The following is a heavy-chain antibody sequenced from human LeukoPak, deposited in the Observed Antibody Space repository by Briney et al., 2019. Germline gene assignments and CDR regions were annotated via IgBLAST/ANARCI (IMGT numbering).Heavy chain of an antibody. CDR1: GYTFTSYA. D-gene: IGHD1-26*01. CDR3: AKDPIFSGSYGVFDS. J-gene: IGHJ4*02. Sequence: ASVKVSCKASGYTFTSYAMHWVRQAPGQRLEWMGWINAGNGNTKYSQKFQGRVTITRDTSASTAYMELSSLRAGDTAVYYCAKDPIFSGSYGVFDSWGQGTLVTVSS. CDR2: INAGNGNT. V-gene: IGHV1-3*01.